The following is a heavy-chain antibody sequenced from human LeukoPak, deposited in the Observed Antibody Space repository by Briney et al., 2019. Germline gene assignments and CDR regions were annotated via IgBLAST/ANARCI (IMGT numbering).Heavy chain of an antibody. CDR1: GFTFSSYG. D-gene: IGHD3-22*01. J-gene: IGHJ4*02. Sequence: GGSLRLSCAASGFTFSSYGMHWVRQAPGKGLEWEAVIWYDGSNKYYADSVKGRFTISRDNSKNTLYLQMNSLRAEDTAVYYCARAPASYYYDSSGYYYFDYWGQGTLVTVSS. CDR2: IWYDGSNK. V-gene: IGHV3-33*01. CDR3: ARAPASYYYDSSGYYYFDY.